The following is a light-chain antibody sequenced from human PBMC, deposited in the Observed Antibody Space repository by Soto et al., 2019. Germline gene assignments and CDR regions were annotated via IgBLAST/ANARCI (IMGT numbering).Light chain of an antibody. J-gene: IGKJ1*01. CDR3: QQYNRYWT. V-gene: IGKV1-5*03. CDR2: KAS. CDR1: QSISSW. Sequence: DIQMTQSPSTLSASVRDRVTITCRASQSISSWLAWYQQKPGKAPKHLICKASSLESGVPSRFSGSGSGTEFTLTISSLQPDDFATYYCQQYNRYWTFGQGTKVEIK.